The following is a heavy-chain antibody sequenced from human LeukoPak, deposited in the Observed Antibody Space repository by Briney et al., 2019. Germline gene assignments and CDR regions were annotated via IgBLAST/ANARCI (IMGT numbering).Heavy chain of an antibody. J-gene: IGHJ5*02. D-gene: IGHD6-13*01. Sequence: GGSLRLSCAASKFTFSTSWMAWIRQAPGKGLDWLGNINPDGSKINYVDSVKGRFTFSRDNAKNSLYLQMDSLRSEDTAVYYCATASWGSRGPWLDPWGQGTLVTVSS. CDR2: INPDGSKI. CDR3: ATASWGSRGPWLDP. V-gene: IGHV3-7*03. CDR1: KFTFSTSW.